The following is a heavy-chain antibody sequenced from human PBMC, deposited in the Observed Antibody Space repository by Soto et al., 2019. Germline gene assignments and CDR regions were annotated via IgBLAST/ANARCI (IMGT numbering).Heavy chain of an antibody. CDR1: GYTFTSYA. V-gene: IGHV1-3*01. Sequence: QVQLVQSGAEVKKPGASVKVSCKASGYTFTSYAMHWVRQAPGQRLEWMGWINAGNGNTKYSQKFQGRVTITRNTSATTAYMELGSLRSEDTAVYYCARGASLWVGDHFDYWGQGTLVTVSS. CDR3: ARGASLWVGDHFDY. J-gene: IGHJ4*02. CDR2: INAGNGNT. D-gene: IGHD3-10*01.